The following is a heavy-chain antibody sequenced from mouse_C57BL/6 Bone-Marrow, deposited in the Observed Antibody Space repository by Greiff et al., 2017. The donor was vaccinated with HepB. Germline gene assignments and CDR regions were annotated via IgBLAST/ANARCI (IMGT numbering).Heavy chain of an antibody. D-gene: IGHD4-1*01. J-gene: IGHJ1*03. CDR3: ARGNWDGYFDV. V-gene: IGHV5-17*01. CDR2: ISSGSSTI. Sequence: EVKLVESGGGLVKPGGSLKLSCAASGFTFSDYGMHWVRQAPEKGLEWVAYISSGSSTIYYADTVKGRFTIARDNAKNTLFLQMTSLRSEDTAMYYCARGNWDGYFDVWGTETTVTVSS. CDR1: GFTFSDYG.